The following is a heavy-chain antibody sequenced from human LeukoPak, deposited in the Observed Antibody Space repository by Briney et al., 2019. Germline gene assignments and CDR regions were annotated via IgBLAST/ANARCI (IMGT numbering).Heavy chain of an antibody. Sequence: SQTLSLTCAISGDSVSSNSAAWNWIRQSPSRGLEWLGRTYYRSKWYNDYAVSVKSRITINPDTSKNQFSLQLNSVTPEDTAVYYCARARRDYCGSGSYYTIDYWGQGTLVTVSS. J-gene: IGHJ4*02. V-gene: IGHV6-1*01. D-gene: IGHD3-10*01. CDR3: ARARRDYCGSGSYYTIDY. CDR2: TYYRSKWYN. CDR1: GDSVSSNSAA.